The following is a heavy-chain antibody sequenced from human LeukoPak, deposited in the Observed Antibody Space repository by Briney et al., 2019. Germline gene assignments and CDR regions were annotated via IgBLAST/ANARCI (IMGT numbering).Heavy chain of an antibody. Sequence: GGSLRLSCAASGFTFSNYWVIWVRQAPGKGLEWVGNIKQDGSEKRYADSVRGRFSISRDNAQTSLYLQMNSLRAEDTAVYYCARASDPWLQLTWGQGTLVTVSS. CDR3: ARASDPWLQLT. CDR2: IKQDGSEK. CDR1: GFTFSNYW. V-gene: IGHV3-7*05. J-gene: IGHJ5*02. D-gene: IGHD5-24*01.